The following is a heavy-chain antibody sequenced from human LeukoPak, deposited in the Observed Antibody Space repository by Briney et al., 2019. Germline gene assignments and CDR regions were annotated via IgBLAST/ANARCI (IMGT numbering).Heavy chain of an antibody. CDR3: ARGDYDLPFFDY. CDR1: GFTFSSYA. CDR2: ISYDGSNK. J-gene: IGHJ4*02. Sequence: PGGSLRLSCAASGFTFSSYAMHWARQAPGKGLEWVAVISYDGSNKYYADSVKGRFTISRDNSKNTLYLQMNSLRAEDTAVYYCARGDYDLPFFDYWGQGTLVTVSS. V-gene: IGHV3-30-3*01. D-gene: IGHD3-22*01.